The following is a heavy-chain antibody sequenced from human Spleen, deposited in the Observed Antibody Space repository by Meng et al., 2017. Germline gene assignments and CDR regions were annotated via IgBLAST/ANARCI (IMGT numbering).Heavy chain of an antibody. Sequence: SETLSLTCTVSGGSISSGGYHWSWIRQHPGKGLEWIGYIYYSGSTYYNPSLKSLVTMSVDKSKNQFSLKVSSVTAADTAMYYCAREGSYAGRMMRSYYFDYWGQGILVTVSS. J-gene: IGHJ4*02. D-gene: IGHD3-10*01. CDR1: GGSISSGGYH. V-gene: IGHV4-31*01. CDR3: AREGSYAGRMMRSYYFDY. CDR2: IYYSGST.